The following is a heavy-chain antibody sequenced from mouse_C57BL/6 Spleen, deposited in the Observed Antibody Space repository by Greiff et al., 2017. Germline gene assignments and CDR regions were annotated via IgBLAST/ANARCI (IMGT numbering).Heavy chain of an antibody. CDR3: ARPLYDYDGYAMDY. CDR2: ISSGSSTI. J-gene: IGHJ4*01. D-gene: IGHD2-4*01. CDR1: GFTFSDYG. Sequence: DVHLVESGGGLVKPGGSLKLSCAASGFTFSDYGMHWVRQAPEKGLEWVAYISSGSSTIYYADTVKGRFTISRDNAKNTLFLQMTSLRSEDTAMYYCARPLYDYDGYAMDYWGQGTSVTVSS. V-gene: IGHV5-17*01.